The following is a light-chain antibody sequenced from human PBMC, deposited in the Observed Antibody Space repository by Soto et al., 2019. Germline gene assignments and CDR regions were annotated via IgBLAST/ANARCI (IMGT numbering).Light chain of an antibody. CDR3: QQYSGLPMT. CDR2: GAS. CDR1: QTVNSNY. J-gene: IGKJ1*01. V-gene: IGKV3-20*01. Sequence: EIVLTQSPGTLSLSPGHTATLSCRASQTVNSNYLAWCQHKPGQPPRLLIYGASRRATGIPDRFSGSGSGTDFTLTITRLEPEDFAVYFCQQYSGLPMTFGQGTKVDIK.